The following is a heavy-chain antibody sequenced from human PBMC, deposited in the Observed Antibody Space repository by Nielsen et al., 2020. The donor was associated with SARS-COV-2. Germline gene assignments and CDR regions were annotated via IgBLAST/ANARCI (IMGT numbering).Heavy chain of an antibody. Sequence: SVKVSCKASGGTFSSYAISWVRQAPGQGLEWMGGIIPIFGTANYAQKFQGRVTITADESTSTAYMELSSLRSEDTAVYYCASDGDYGPNYYYGMDVWGQGTTVTVSS. CDR3: ASDGDYGPNYYYGMDV. D-gene: IGHD4-17*01. V-gene: IGHV1-69*13. J-gene: IGHJ6*02. CDR1: GGTFSSYA. CDR2: IIPIFGTA.